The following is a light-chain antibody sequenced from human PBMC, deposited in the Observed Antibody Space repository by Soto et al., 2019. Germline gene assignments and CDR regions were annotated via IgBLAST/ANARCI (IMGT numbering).Light chain of an antibody. CDR2: GVS. J-gene: IGLJ1*01. CDR1: RSDIGSYNY. Sequence: QSVLTQPASVSGSPGQSITISCSGTRSDIGSYNYVAWYQQFPGKTPKILIYGVSNRPSGVSSRFSGSKSGNTASLTISGLQAEDEADYYCISYTRSSTSYVFGSGTKV. CDR3: ISYTRSSTSYV. V-gene: IGLV2-14*01.